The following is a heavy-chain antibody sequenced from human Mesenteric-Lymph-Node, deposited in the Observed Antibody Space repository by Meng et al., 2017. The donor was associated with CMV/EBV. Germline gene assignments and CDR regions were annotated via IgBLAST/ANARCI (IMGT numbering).Heavy chain of an antibody. D-gene: IGHD6-6*01. CDR3: ARDSTSYNWLDS. V-gene: IGHV3-48*03. CDR2: ISSSGSTI. Sequence: GESLKISCAASGFTFSGFEMNWVRQAPGKGLEWVSYISSSGSTIYYADSVKGRFTMSRDNAKNSLYLQMNSLRAEDTALYYCARDSTSYNWLDSWGQGTLVTVSS. J-gene: IGHJ5*01. CDR1: GFTFSGFE.